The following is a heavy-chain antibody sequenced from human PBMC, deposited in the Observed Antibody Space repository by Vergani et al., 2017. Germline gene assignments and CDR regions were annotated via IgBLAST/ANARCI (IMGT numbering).Heavy chain of an antibody. D-gene: IGHD1-14*01. J-gene: IGHJ5*02. CDR1: GFTFNQYG. CDR2: TWYDGNNK. V-gene: IGHV3-33*01. CDR3: ARDLRLFYNRFDP. Sequence: QVQLVESGGGVVPPGRSLRLSCAASGFTFNQYGMHWVRQAPGKGLEWVAVTWYDGNNKQYADSVKGRFTISRDNAKSTMYLQMNSLRDEDTGVYYCARDLRLFYNRFDPWGQGSLVTVSS.